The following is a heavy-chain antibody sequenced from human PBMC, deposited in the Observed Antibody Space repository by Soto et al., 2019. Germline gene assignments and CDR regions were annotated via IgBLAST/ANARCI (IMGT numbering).Heavy chain of an antibody. CDR3: ARGGFNWNRHYGMDV. D-gene: IGHD1-20*01. CDR1: GYSFTSYW. Sequence: PGESLKISCKGSGYSFTSYWIGWVRQMPGKGLEWMGIIYPGDSDTRYSPSFQGQVTISADKSISTAYLQWSSLKASDTAMYYCARGGFNWNRHYGMDVWGQGTTVTVSS. V-gene: IGHV5-51*01. CDR2: IYPGDSDT. J-gene: IGHJ6*02.